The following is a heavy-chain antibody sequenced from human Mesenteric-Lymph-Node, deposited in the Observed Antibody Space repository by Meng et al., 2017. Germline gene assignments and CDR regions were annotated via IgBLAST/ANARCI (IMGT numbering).Heavy chain of an antibody. Sequence: GGSLRLSCAASGFTFSSYEMNWVRQAPGKGLEWVSYISSSGSTIYYADSVKGRFTISRDNAKNSLYLQMNSLRAEDTAVYYCANVAAAGAKWYFDLCGRGTLVT. D-gene: IGHD6-13*01. V-gene: IGHV3-48*03. CDR2: ISSSGSTI. J-gene: IGHJ2*01. CDR3: ANVAAAGAKWYFDL. CDR1: GFTFSSYE.